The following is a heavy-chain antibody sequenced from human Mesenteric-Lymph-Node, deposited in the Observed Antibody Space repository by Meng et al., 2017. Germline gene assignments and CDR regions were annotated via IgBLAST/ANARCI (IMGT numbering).Heavy chain of an antibody. Sequence: SSVNVPCKASGCTFSSYAISWVRQAPGQGLEWIGGISPIFGTANYAQKLQGRVTITADKSTSTAYMELSGLRSEDTAVYYCARDPFRVIQLWVEEESYYYYGMDVWGQGTTVTVSS. CDR2: ISPIFGTA. D-gene: IGHD5-18*01. CDR3: ARDPFRVIQLWVEEESYYYYGMDV. V-gene: IGHV1-69*06. J-gene: IGHJ6*02. CDR1: GCTFSSYA.